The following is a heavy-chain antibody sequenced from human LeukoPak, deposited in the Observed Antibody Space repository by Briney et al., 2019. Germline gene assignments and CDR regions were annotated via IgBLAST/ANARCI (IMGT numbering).Heavy chain of an antibody. CDR3: TTEVAEGY. D-gene: IGHD2-15*01. CDR1: GFTFSSYA. Sequence: GGSLRLSCAASGFTFSSYAMSWVRQAPGEGLEWVGRIKNKADGGTTDYAAPVKGRFTISRDDSKNTLFLQMNSLKTEDTAVYYCTTEVAEGYWGQGTLVTVSS. CDR2: IKNKADGGTT. V-gene: IGHV3-15*01. J-gene: IGHJ4*02.